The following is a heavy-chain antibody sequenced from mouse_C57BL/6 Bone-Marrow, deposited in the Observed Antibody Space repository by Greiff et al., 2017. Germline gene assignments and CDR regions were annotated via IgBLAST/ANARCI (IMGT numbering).Heavy chain of an antibody. CDR3: ARYYYGSSYQYFDV. CDR1: GYTFTSYW. J-gene: IGHJ1*03. CDR2: IDPSDSET. Sequence: QVQLQQPGAELVRPGSSVKLSCKASGYTFTSYWMHWVKQRPIQGLEWIGNIDPSDSETHYNQKFKDKATVTVDKSSSTAYMQLSSLTSEDSAVYYCARYYYGSSYQYFDVWGTGTTVTVSS. D-gene: IGHD1-1*01. V-gene: IGHV1-52*01.